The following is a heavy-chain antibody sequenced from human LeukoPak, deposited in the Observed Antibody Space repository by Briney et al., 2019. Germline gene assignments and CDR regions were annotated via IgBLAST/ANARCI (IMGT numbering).Heavy chain of an antibody. D-gene: IGHD2-2*01. CDR1: GGSISSGGYY. CDR3: ATVVAGTQHFDY. CDR2: IYYSGST. V-gene: IGHV4-31*03. Sequence: SQTLSLTCTVSGGSISSGGYYWSWIRQHPGKGLEWIGYIYYSGSTYYNPSLKSRVTISVDTSKNQFSLKLSSVTAADTAVYYCATVVAGTQHFDYWGQGTLVTVSS. J-gene: IGHJ4*02.